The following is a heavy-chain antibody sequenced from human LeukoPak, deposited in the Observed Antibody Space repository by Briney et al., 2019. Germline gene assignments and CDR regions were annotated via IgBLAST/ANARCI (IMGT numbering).Heavy chain of an antibody. Sequence: GGSLRLSCAASGLTVSSNYMSWVRQAPGKGLEWVSVIYIGGTTYYADSVKGRFTISRDNSKNTLYLQMNSLRAEDTAVYYCASPSVDTAMASWDYWGQGTLVTVSS. V-gene: IGHV3-53*01. J-gene: IGHJ4*02. CDR1: GLTVSSNY. D-gene: IGHD5-18*01. CDR3: ASPSVDTAMASWDY. CDR2: IYIGGTT.